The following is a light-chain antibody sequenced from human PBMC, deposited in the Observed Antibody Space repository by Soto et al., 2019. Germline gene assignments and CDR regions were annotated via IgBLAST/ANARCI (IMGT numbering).Light chain of an antibody. J-gene: IGLJ1*01. CDR3: KSYAGSNTYV. CDR2: EVV. V-gene: IGLV2-8*01. Sequence: QSVLTQPPSASGSPGQSVTISCTGTKSDIGVYDFVSWYQHHPGKAPRLIIYEVVQRPSGVPDRFSGSKSGNTASLTVSGLRAADEADYFCKSYAGSNTYVFGSGTKVTV. CDR1: KSDIGVYDF.